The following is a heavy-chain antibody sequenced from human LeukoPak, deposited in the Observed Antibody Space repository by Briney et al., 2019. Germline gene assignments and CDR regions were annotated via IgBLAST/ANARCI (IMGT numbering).Heavy chain of an antibody. CDR2: MSFDGSHK. V-gene: IGHV3-30*04. CDR1: AFTFSSYA. Sequence: GGSLRLSCAASAFTFSSYAMHWVRQAPGKGLEWVAVMSFDGSHKYYADSVKGRFTISRDNSKNTLYLQMNILRAEDTAVYYCARDQYSTMVRGVIPHDAFDIWGQGTMVTVSS. D-gene: IGHD3-10*01. CDR3: ARDQYSTMVRGVIPHDAFDI. J-gene: IGHJ3*02.